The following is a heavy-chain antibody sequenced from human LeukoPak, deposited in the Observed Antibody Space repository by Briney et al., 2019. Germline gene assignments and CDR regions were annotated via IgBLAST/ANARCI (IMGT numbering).Heavy chain of an antibody. J-gene: IGHJ5*02. D-gene: IGHD2-21*01. CDR2: IYYSGST. CDR3: ARHVIWSSGAQVFDP. V-gene: IGHV4-39*01. CDR1: GGSISSSSYY. Sequence: PSETLSLTCTVSGGSISSSSYYWGWIRQPPGKGLEWIGSIYYSGSTYYNPSLKSRVTISVDTSKNQFSLKLSSVTAADTAEYYCARHVIWSSGAQVFDPWGQGTLVTVSS.